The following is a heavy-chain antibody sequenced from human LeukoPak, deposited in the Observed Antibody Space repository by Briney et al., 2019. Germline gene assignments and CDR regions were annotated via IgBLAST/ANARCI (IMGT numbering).Heavy chain of an antibody. CDR2: INHSGST. J-gene: IGHJ5*02. CDR3: ARGPFGGYGSGSPRWFDP. V-gene: IGHV4-34*01. Sequence: SETLSLTCAVYGGSFSGYYWSWIRQPPGKGLEWIGEINHSGSTNYNPSLKSRVTISVDTSKNQFSLKLSSVTAADTAVYYCARGPFGGYGSGSPRWFDPWGQGTLVAVSS. D-gene: IGHD3-10*01. CDR1: GGSFSGYY.